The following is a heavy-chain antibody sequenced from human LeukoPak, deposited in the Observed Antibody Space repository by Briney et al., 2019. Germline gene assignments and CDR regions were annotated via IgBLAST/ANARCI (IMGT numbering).Heavy chain of an antibody. CDR3: ARGVYSGFFYFDY. CDR2: IYYSGST. Sequence: SGTLSLTCTVSGGSISSYYWSWIRQPPGKGLEWIGYIYYSGSTNYNPSLKSRVTISVDTSKNQFSLKLSFVTAADTAVYYCARGVYSGFFYFDYWGQGTLVTVSS. V-gene: IGHV4-59*08. D-gene: IGHD5-12*01. CDR1: GGSISSYY. J-gene: IGHJ4*02.